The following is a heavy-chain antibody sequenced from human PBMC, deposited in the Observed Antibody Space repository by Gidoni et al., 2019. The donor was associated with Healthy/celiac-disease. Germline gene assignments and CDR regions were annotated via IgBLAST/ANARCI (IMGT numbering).Heavy chain of an antibody. V-gene: IGHV4-59*01. J-gene: IGHJ3*02. CDR2: IYYSGST. CDR3: ARDRGGNSDDAFDI. D-gene: IGHD2-21*02. CDR1: GGSISSYY. Sequence: QVQLQESGPGLVKPSETLSLTCTVSGGSISSYYWSWIRQPPGKGLEWIGYIYYSGSTNYTPSLKSRVTISVDTSKNQFSLKLSSVTAADSAVYYCARDRGGNSDDAFDIWGQGTMVTVSS.